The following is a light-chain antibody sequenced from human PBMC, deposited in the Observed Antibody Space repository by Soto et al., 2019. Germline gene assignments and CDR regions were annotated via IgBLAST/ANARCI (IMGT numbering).Light chain of an antibody. CDR3: QQYDDWPPRLS. J-gene: IGKJ4*01. Sequence: EIVLTQSPATLSVSPGERATLSCGASQSVKTNLAWYQQKPGQAPRLVMYEASTRATGIPARFSGSGSKTEFTLTISSLQSEDSAVYFCQQYDDWPPRLSFGGGTKVEIK. V-gene: IGKV3-15*01. CDR1: QSVKTN. CDR2: EAS.